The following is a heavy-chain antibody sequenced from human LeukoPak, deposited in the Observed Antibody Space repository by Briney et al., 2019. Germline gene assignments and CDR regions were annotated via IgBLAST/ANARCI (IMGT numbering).Heavy chain of an antibody. Sequence: SETLSLTCAVYGGSFSGYYWSWIRQPPGKGLEWIGEINHSGSTNYNPSLKSRVTISVETSKSQFSLKMSSVTAADTAVYYCVYGSGSYYPDFDYWGQGTLVTVSS. J-gene: IGHJ4*02. CDR2: INHSGST. V-gene: IGHV4-34*01. D-gene: IGHD3-10*01. CDR1: GGSFSGYY. CDR3: VYGSGSYYPDFDY.